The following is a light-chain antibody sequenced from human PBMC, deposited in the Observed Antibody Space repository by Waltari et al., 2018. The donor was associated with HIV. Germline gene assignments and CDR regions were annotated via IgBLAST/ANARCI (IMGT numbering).Light chain of an antibody. CDR2: EVS. Sequence: QSAPTQPASVSGSPGQSITISCTGTSSDIGHYKYVSWYQQSPGKAPKLMIYEVSNRPSVVPNRFSGSKSGNTASLTISGLQAEDEADYYCSSYISTTTLFGTGTKVTVL. CDR3: SSYISTTTL. J-gene: IGLJ1*01. CDR1: SSDIGHYKY. V-gene: IGLV2-14*01.